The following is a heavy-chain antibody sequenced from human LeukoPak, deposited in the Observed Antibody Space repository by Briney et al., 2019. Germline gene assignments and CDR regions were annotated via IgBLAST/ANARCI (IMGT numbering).Heavy chain of an antibody. J-gene: IGHJ4*02. CDR3: ARGVSGGAARPDY. Sequence: PGGSLRLSCAASGFTFSSYWMHWVRQAPGKGLVWVSRINSDGSSTSYADSVKGLFTISRDNAKNTLYLQMNSLKAEDTAVYYCARGVSGGAARPDYWGQGTLVTVSS. D-gene: IGHD6-6*01. V-gene: IGHV3-74*01. CDR2: INSDGSST. CDR1: GFTFSSYW.